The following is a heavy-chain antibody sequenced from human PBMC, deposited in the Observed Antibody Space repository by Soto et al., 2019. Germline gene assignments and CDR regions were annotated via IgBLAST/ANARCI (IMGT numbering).Heavy chain of an antibody. V-gene: IGHV4-31*03. CDR1: GGSISSGYYY. D-gene: IGHD6-13*01. J-gene: IGHJ5*02. CDR2: IYYSGTT. CDR3: ARAEGYSSSWGVFDP. Sequence: VQLQESGPGLVKPSQTLSLTCTVSGGSISSGYYYWSWIRQHPGKVLEWIGYIYYSGTTYYNPSLKSRITISVDTSENQFSLNLTSVTAADTAVYYCARAEGYSSSWGVFDPWGQGTLVTVSS.